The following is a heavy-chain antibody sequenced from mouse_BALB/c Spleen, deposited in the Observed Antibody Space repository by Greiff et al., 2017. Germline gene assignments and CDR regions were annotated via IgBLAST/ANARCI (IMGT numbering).Heavy chain of an antibody. Sequence: EVKLLESGPGLVKPSQSLSLTCTVTGYSITSDYAWNWIRQFPGNKLEWMGYISYSGSTSYNPSLKSRISITRDTSKNQFFLQLNSVTTEDTATYYCARWRKEQGYAMDYWGQGTSVTVSS. V-gene: IGHV3-2*02. J-gene: IGHJ4*01. CDR1: GYSITSDYA. CDR2: ISYSGST. CDR3: ARWRKEQGYAMDY.